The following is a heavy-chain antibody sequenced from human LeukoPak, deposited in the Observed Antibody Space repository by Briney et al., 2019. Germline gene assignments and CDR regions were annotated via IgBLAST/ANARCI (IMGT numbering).Heavy chain of an antibody. CDR3: ARSVERWLQLRLLGHGFFDY. J-gene: IGHJ4*02. V-gene: IGHV3-48*03. CDR1: GFTFSSYE. D-gene: IGHD5-24*01. Sequence: GGSLRLSCAASGFTFSSYEMNWVRQAPGKGLEWVSYISSSGSTIYYADSVKGRFTISRDNAKNSLYLQMNSLRAEDTAVYYCARSVERWLQLRLLGHGFFDYWGQGTLVTVSS. CDR2: ISSSGSTI.